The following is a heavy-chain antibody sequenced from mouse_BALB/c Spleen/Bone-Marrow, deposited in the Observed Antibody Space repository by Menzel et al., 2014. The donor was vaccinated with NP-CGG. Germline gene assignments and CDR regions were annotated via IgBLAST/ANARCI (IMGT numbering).Heavy chain of an antibody. Sequence: VQLQESGAELVRPGVSVKISCKGSGYTFTDYALHWVKQSHAKSLEWIGIISTYYGDASYNQKFEGKATMTVDKSSSTAYMELARLTSEDSAIYYCARSDGFDYWGQGTTLTVSS. V-gene: IGHV1S137*01. J-gene: IGHJ2*01. CDR2: ISTYYGDA. CDR3: ARSDGFDY. D-gene: IGHD2-3*01. CDR1: GYTFTDYA.